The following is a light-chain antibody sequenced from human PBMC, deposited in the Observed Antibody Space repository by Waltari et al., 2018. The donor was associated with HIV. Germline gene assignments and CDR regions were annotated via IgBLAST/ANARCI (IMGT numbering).Light chain of an antibody. CDR1: RIGTKS. CDR2: YDS. J-gene: IGLJ2*01. V-gene: IGLV3-21*04. CDR3: EVWDETRNRVV. Sequence: YVLTQPPSVSVAQGKTATITCEGDRIGTKSVHWYQQKSGQAPQLIIYYDSDRPSEIPERFSGSNSGSAATLTISRVEDGDEADYYCEVWDETRNRVVFGGGTKLFAL.